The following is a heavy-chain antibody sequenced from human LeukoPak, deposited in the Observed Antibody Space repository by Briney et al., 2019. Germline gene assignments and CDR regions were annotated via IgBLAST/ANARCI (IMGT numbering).Heavy chain of an antibody. D-gene: IGHD2-21*01. V-gene: IGHV1-2*02. Sequence: ASVKVSCKASGYTFTGYYMHWVRQAPGQGLEWMGWINPNSGGTNYAQKFQGRVTMTRDTSISTAYMELSRLRSDDTAVYYRARARGGWGYYWFDPWGQGTLVTVSS. J-gene: IGHJ5*02. CDR1: GYTFTGYY. CDR3: ARARGGWGYYWFDP. CDR2: INPNSGGT.